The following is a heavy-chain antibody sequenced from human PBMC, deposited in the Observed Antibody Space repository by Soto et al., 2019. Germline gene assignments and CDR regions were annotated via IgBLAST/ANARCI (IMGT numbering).Heavy chain of an antibody. Sequence: ASEKVSCKASGYTFTSYDINWVRQATGQGLEWMGWMNPNSGNTGYAQKFQGRVTMTRNTSISTAYMELSSLRSEDTAVYYCARFVLGYCSSTSCSIRLEYYGMDVWGQGTTVTVSS. D-gene: IGHD2-2*01. J-gene: IGHJ6*02. CDR3: ARFVLGYCSSTSCSIRLEYYGMDV. CDR2: MNPNSGNT. V-gene: IGHV1-8*01. CDR1: GYTFTSYD.